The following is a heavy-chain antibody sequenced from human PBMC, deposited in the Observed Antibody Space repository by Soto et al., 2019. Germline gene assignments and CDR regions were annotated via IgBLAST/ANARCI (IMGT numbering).Heavy chain of an antibody. J-gene: IGHJ4*02. V-gene: IGHV3-23*01. D-gene: IGHD6-13*01. CDR1: GFTFSSNA. Sequence: PGGSLRLSCAASGFTFSSNAMSWVRQAPGKGLEWVADISDSGANTHHADSVKGRFTISRDNSKNTLYLQMNSLRAEDTAVYYCVKDSPYSSSWYDFDYWGQGTLVTVSS. CDR2: ISDSGANT. CDR3: VKDSPYSSSWYDFDY.